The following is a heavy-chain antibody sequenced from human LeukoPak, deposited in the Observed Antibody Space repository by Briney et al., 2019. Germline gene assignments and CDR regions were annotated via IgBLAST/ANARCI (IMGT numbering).Heavy chain of an antibody. CDR2: ISGTGGST. Sequence: GGSLRLSCAASGFTFSSYAMSWVRQAPAKGREWVSAISGTGGSTYYADSVKDRFTISRDNSKNTLYLQMNSLRAEDTAVYYCARGSEPGDDDFWSGLFDYWGQGTLVTVSS. CDR1: GFTFSSYA. CDR3: ARGSEPGDDDFWSGLFDY. D-gene: IGHD3-3*01. V-gene: IGHV3-23*01. J-gene: IGHJ4*02.